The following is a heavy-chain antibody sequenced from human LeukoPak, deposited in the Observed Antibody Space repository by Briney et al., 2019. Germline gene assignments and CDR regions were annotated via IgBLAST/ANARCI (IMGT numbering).Heavy chain of an antibody. D-gene: IGHD2/OR15-2a*01. CDR3: ARGENIEFLWGVGAFDI. J-gene: IGHJ3*02. Sequence: SVKVSCKASRGTFSSYAISWVRQAPGQGLEWMGRIIPILGIANYEQNFQGRVTITADKTASTAYMELSSLRSEDTAVYYCARGENIEFLWGVGAFDIWGQGTMVTVSS. V-gene: IGHV1-69*04. CDR2: IIPILGIA. CDR1: RGTFSSYA.